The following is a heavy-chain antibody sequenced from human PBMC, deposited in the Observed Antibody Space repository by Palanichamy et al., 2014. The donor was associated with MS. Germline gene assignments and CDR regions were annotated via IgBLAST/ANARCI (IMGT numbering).Heavy chain of an antibody. D-gene: IGHD2-2*01. J-gene: IGHJ4*02. CDR1: GYRFSDYA. CDR3: ARAYCSSTSCHYYVDY. V-gene: IGHV1-3*01. Sequence: QVQLVQSGAEVKKPGASVKISCKASGYRFSDYAIHWVRQAPGQRPEWMGWIFVGSGYTKYSQKFQDRVAFSRDTSASTAYMELSSLRSEDTAIYYCARAYCSSTSCHYYVDYWGQGTLVTVSS. CDR2: IFVGSGYT.